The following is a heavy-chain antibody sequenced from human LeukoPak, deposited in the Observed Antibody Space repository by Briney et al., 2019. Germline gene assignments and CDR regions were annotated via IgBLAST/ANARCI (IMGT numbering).Heavy chain of an antibody. V-gene: IGHV4-30-2*01. CDR3: ARDTSGITIFEVI. CDR2: IYHSGST. D-gene: IGHD3-3*01. CDR1: GGSISSGGYY. J-gene: IGHJ3*02. Sequence: PSETLSLTCTVSGGSISSGGYYWSWIRQPPGKGLEWIGYIYHSGSTYYNPSLKSRVTISVDRSKNQFSLKLSSVTAADTAVYYCARDTSGITIFEVIWGQGTMVTVSS.